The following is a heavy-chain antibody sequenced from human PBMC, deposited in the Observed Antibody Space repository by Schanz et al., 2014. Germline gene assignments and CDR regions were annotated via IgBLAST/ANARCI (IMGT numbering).Heavy chain of an antibody. D-gene: IGHD1-1*01. CDR3: AKIERNED. V-gene: IGHV3-23*04. Sequence: EVHLVESGGGLVQPGGSLRLSCAASGFTFTNYAMSWVRQAPGKGLEWVSTIGTSGGTNYAESVKGRFTISRDNSKNTLYLQMNSLRAEDTAVYFCAKIERNEDWGQGTLVTVSS. CDR1: GFTFTNYA. J-gene: IGHJ4*02. CDR2: IGTSGGT.